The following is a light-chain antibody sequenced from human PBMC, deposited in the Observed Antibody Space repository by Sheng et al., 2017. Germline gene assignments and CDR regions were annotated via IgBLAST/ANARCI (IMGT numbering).Light chain of an antibody. Sequence: VLTQSPATLSLSPGERATLSCRASQILSSSLAWYQQKPGQAPRLLIYDEARRATGVPARFSASGSGTDFTLTISSLEPEDFAVYYCQQRSNWTFGGGTKVEIK. J-gene: IGKJ4*01. CDR3: QQRSNWT. CDR1: QILSSS. V-gene: IGKV3-11*01. CDR2: DEA.